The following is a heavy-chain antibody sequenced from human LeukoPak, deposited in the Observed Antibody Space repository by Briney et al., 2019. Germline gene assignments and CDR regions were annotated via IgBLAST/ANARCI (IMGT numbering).Heavy chain of an antibody. CDR1: GGSISSGGYY. D-gene: IGHD6-13*01. CDR3: ARGASSSSLSCDAFDI. J-gene: IGHJ3*02. CDR2: IYYSGST. V-gene: IGHV4-61*08. Sequence: SETLSLTCTVSGGSISSGGYYWSWIRQPPGKGLEWIGYIYYSGSTNYNPSLKSRVTISVDTSKNQFSLKLSSVTAADTAVYYCARGASSSSLSCDAFDIWGQGTMVTVSS.